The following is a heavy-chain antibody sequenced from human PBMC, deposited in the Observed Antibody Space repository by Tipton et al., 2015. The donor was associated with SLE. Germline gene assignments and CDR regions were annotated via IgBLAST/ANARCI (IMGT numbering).Heavy chain of an antibody. CDR1: GFTFSDYY. D-gene: IGHD6-25*01. CDR3: AKDYSSGGAFDI. CDR2: ISSSGSTI. V-gene: IGHV3-11*01. Sequence: SLRLSCAASGFTFSDYYMSWIRQAPGKGLEWVSYISSSGSTINYADSVKGRFTISRDNSKNTLYLQMNSLRAEDTAVYYCAKDYSSGGAFDIWGQGTMVTVSS. J-gene: IGHJ3*02.